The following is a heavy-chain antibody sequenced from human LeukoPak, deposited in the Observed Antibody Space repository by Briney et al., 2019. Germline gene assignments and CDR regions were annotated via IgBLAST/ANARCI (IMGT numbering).Heavy chain of an antibody. CDR2: INPNSGGT. CDR3: ARGAYHSYFDWLSTHYYFDY. V-gene: IGHV1-2*02. Sequence: GSVKVSCKASGYTFTGYYMHWVRQAPGQGLEWMGWINPNSGGTNYAQKFQGRVTMTTDTSTSTAYMELRSLRSDDTAVYYCARGAYHSYFDWLSTHYYFDYWGQGTLVTVSS. D-gene: IGHD3-9*01. J-gene: IGHJ4*02. CDR1: GYTFTGYY.